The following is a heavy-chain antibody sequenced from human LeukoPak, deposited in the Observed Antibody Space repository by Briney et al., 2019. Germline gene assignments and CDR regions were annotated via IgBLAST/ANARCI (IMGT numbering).Heavy chain of an antibody. Sequence: ASVKVSCKASGYTFTSHGITWVRQAPGQGLEWMGWISTYNVNTNYAQKLQGRVTMTTDTSTGTAYMELRSLRSDDTAVYYCARDQYYDSKGWFDPWGQGTLVTVSS. J-gene: IGHJ5*02. CDR3: ARDQYYDSKGWFDP. CDR2: ISTYNVNT. D-gene: IGHD3-22*01. V-gene: IGHV1-18*04. CDR1: GYTFTSHG.